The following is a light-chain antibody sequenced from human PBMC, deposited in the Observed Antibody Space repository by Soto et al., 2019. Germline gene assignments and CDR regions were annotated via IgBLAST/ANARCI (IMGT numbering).Light chain of an antibody. CDR2: GAS. CDR3: QQCNNWPLT. Sequence: EIVMTQSPATLSVSPGERVTLSCRASQSVSSNLAWYQQKPGQAPRLLIYGASTRATGIPARFSGSGSGTEFTLTMSSLQSEDFAVYYCQQCNNWPLTFGQGTKVEIK. V-gene: IGKV3-15*01. CDR1: QSVSSN. J-gene: IGKJ1*01.